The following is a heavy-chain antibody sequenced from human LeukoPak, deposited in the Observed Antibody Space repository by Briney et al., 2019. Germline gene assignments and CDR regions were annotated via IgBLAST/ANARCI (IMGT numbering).Heavy chain of an antibody. J-gene: IGHJ4*02. CDR1: GFTFSSYA. Sequence: PGGSLRLSCAASGFTFSSYAMNWVRQAPGKGLEWVSEITDGGGGTDYGDSVKGRFTISRDNSKNTLYLQMNSLRAEDTAVYYCAKAYYGDPPRFYTTQGLDSWGQGTLVTVSS. D-gene: IGHD4-17*01. V-gene: IGHV3-23*01. CDR3: AKAYYGDPPRFYTTQGLDS. CDR2: ITDGGGGT.